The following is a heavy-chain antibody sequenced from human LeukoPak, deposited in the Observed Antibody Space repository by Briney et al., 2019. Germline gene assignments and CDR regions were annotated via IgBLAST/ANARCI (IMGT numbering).Heavy chain of an antibody. D-gene: IGHD6-19*01. CDR2: ISASGGRI. V-gene: IGHV3-23*01. J-gene: IGHJ5*02. CDR1: GFTFSGYA. Sequence: GGSLSLSCAASGFTFSGYAMSWVRQAPGKGQEWVSGISASGGRIYYADSVKCRFTISRDNSKNTLYLPMNSLRAEDTAVYYCAKDQGSGPTDWFDPWGEGTLVTVSS. CDR3: AKDQGSGPTDWFDP.